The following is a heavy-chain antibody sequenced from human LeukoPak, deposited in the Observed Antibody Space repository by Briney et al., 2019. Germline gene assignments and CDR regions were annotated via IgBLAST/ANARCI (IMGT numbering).Heavy chain of an antibody. CDR1: GFTFSSYA. J-gene: IGHJ5*02. V-gene: IGHV3-23*01. D-gene: IGHD3-22*01. CDR2: ISGSGGST. Sequence: PGGSLRLSCAASGFTFSSYAMSWVRQAPGKGLEWVSAISGSGGSTYYADSVKGRFTISRDNSKNTLYLQMNSLRAEDTAVYYCAKDLPYWDYYDSSGLLDPWGQGTLVTVSS. CDR3: AKDLPYWDYYDSSGLLDP.